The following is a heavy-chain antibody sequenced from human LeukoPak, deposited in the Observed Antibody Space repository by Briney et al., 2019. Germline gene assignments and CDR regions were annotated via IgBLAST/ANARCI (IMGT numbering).Heavy chain of an antibody. CDR1: GGSISSSSYP. Sequence: SETLSLTCTVSGGSISSSSYPWGWIRQPPGKGLEWIGSIYYSGSTYYNPSLKSRVTISVDTSKNQFSLKLSSVTAADTAVYYCARAYDYVWGSYRPDYYYYGMDVWGQGTTVTVSS. CDR3: ARAYDYVWGSYRPDYYYYGMDV. CDR2: IYYSGST. V-gene: IGHV4-39*01. J-gene: IGHJ6*02. D-gene: IGHD3-16*02.